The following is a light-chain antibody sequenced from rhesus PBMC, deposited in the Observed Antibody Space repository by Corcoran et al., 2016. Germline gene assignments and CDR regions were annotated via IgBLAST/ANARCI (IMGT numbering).Light chain of an antibody. CDR2: QAS. CDR1: ERVSVFGINL. J-gene: IGKJ1*01. Sequence: DIVLTQSPASLVVSPGQRATITCRASERVSVFGINLIHRYQQKPVQPPKLLLYQASNKDNGVLARFSGSGCGTEFTLTIKPGESDDAADYYCLQSKNSRTFGQGTKVEIK. CDR3: LQSKNSRT. V-gene: IGKV7-13*01.